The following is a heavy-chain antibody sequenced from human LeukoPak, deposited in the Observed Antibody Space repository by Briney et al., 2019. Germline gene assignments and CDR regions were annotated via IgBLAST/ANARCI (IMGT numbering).Heavy chain of an antibody. Sequence: GGSLRLSCAASGFAFSSYWMHWVRQAPGKGLVWVSRINSDGSSTSYADSVEGRFTISRDNAKSTLYLQMNSLRAEDTAVYYCAKGGSYPIDYWGQGALVTVSS. V-gene: IGHV3-74*01. CDR3: AKGGSYPIDY. J-gene: IGHJ4*02. D-gene: IGHD1-26*01. CDR1: GFAFSSYW. CDR2: INSDGSST.